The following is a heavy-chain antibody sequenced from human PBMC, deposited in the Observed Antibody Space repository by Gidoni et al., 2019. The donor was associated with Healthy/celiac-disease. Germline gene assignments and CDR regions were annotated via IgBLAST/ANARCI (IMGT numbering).Heavy chain of an antibody. Sequence: AEVKKPVASVNVSCNASGYTFTSYYMHWVRQAPGQGLEWMGIINPSGCSTSYAQKFQGRVTMTRDTSTSTVYMELSSMRSEDTAVYYCARDCKAVAGTGLVELDYWGQGTLVTVSS. CDR1: GYTFTSYY. J-gene: IGHJ4*02. D-gene: IGHD6-19*01. CDR3: ARDCKAVAGTGLVELDY. CDR2: INPSGCST. V-gene: IGHV1-46*01.